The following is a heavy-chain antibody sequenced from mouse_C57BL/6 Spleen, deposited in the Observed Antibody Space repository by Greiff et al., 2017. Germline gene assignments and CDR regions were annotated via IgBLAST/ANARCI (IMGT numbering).Heavy chain of an antibody. CDR2: IDPSDSYT. D-gene: IGHD4-1*01. CDR3: ARRLTGTYFDV. J-gene: IGHJ1*03. CDR1: GYTFTSYW. Sequence: QVQLQQPGAELVMPGASVKLSCKASGYTFTSYWMHWVKQRPGQGLEWIGEIDPSDSYTNYNQKLKGKSTLTVDKSSSTAYMQLSSLTSEDSAVYYCARRLTGTYFDVWGTGTTVTVSS. V-gene: IGHV1-69*01.